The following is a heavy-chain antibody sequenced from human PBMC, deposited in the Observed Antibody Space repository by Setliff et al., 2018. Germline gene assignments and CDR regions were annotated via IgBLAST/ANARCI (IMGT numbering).Heavy chain of an antibody. CDR2: IFNDGST. J-gene: IGHJ4*02. CDR1: GITISNNF. V-gene: IGHV3-53*01. Sequence: GGSLRLSCVVSGITISNNFWSWVRQAPGKGLEWVSIIFNDGSTYYADSVKGRFTISRDISMSTLYLHMNSLRAEDTAVYYCARTCSGSGCYAGLESWGQGTPVTVSS. CDR3: ARTCSGSGCYAGLES. D-gene: IGHD2-15*01.